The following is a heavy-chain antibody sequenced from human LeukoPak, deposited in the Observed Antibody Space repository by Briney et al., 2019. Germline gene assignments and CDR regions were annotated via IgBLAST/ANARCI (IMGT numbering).Heavy chain of an antibody. D-gene: IGHD3-22*01. J-gene: IGHJ4*02. CDR1: GGSTSSSSYY. CDR2: IYYSGST. V-gene: IGHV4-39*01. CDR3: ARHSGYYHYFDY. Sequence: SETLSLTCTVSGGSTSSSSYYWGWIRQPPGKGLEWIGSIYYSGSTYYNPSLKSRVTISVDTSKNQVSLKLSSVTAADTAVYYCARHSGYYHYFDYWGQGTLVTVSS.